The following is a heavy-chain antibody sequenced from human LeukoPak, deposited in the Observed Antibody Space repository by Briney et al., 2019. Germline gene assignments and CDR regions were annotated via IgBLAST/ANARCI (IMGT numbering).Heavy chain of an antibody. CDR3: ASAVAGTSPFDY. Sequence: PGGSLRLSCAASGLTFSDYYMSWIRQAPGKGLEWVSYISSSGSTIYYADSVKGRFTISRDNSKDTLYLQMNSLSSEDTAVYYCASAVAGTSPFDYWGQGTLVTVSS. D-gene: IGHD6-19*01. J-gene: IGHJ4*02. V-gene: IGHV3-11*04. CDR2: ISSSGSTI. CDR1: GLTFSDYY.